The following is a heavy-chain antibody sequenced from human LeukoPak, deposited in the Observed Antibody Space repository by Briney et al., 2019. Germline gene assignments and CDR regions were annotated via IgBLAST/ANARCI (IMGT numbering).Heavy chain of an antibody. D-gene: IGHD3-10*01. CDR1: DGSLSGYY. J-gene: IGHJ4*02. Sequence: PSETLSLTCAVYDGSLSGYYWTWIRQPPGKGLEWIGEIDHSGNTNYNPSLKSRVTISVDTSKNQFSLKLSSVTAADTAVYYCARHAITMVQGEIDYWGQGTLVTVSS. V-gene: IGHV4-34*01. CDR2: IDHSGNT. CDR3: ARHAITMVQGEIDY.